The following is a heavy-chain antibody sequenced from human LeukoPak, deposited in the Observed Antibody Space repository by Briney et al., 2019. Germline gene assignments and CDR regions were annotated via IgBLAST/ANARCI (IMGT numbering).Heavy chain of an antibody. Sequence: PSETLSLTCAVYGGSFSGYYWSWIRQPPGKGLEWIGEINHSGSTNYNPSLKSRVTISVDTSKNQFSLKLSSVTAADTAVYYCASGRIAAAGTGDYWGQGTLVTVSS. CDR1: GGSFSGYY. CDR2: INHSGST. D-gene: IGHD6-13*01. V-gene: IGHV4-34*01. J-gene: IGHJ4*02. CDR3: ASGRIAAAGTGDY.